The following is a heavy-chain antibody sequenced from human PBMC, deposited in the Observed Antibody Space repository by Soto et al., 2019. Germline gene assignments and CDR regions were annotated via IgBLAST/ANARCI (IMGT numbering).Heavy chain of an antibody. J-gene: IGHJ6*02. D-gene: IGHD3-16*01. Sequence: ASVKVSCKASGYTLTGYYMHWVRQAPGQGLEWMGWINPNSGGTNYAQKFQGRVTMTRDTSISTAYMELSRLRSDDTAVYYCAREGTYGMSYYYYYGMDVWGQGTTVTVSS. CDR2: INPNSGGT. V-gene: IGHV1-2*02. CDR1: GYTLTGYY. CDR3: AREGTYGMSYYYYYGMDV.